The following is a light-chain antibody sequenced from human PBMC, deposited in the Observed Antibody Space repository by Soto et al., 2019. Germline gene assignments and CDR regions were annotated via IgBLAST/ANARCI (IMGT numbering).Light chain of an antibody. CDR1: QSISSY. V-gene: IGKV1-39*01. Sequence: DIQMIQSPASLSASLGDRITITCRASQSISSYLNWYQQKPGKAPKLLIYAAYSLQSGVPSRFSGSGSGTDFTLTTSSLQPEDFATYYCQQSYSTTFTFGPGTKVDI. J-gene: IGKJ3*01. CDR2: AAY. CDR3: QQSYSTTFT.